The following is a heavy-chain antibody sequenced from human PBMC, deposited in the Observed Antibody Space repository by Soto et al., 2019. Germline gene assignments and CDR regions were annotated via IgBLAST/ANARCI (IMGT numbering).Heavy chain of an antibody. Sequence: QVQLQESGPGLVKPSQTLSLTCTVSGGSISSGGYYWSWIRQHPGKGLEWIGYIYYSGSTYYNPSLTRRVTISVDTSKNPFSLKLSSVTAADTAVYYCARVPPKDIVVVVAAALDAFDIWGQGTMVTVSS. J-gene: IGHJ3*02. V-gene: IGHV4-31*03. D-gene: IGHD2-15*01. CDR2: IYYSGST. CDR1: GGSISSGGYY. CDR3: ARVPPKDIVVVVAAALDAFDI.